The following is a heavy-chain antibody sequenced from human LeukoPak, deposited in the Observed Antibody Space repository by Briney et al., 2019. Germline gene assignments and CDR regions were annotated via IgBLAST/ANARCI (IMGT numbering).Heavy chain of an antibody. J-gene: IGHJ4*02. CDR1: GFSFSTYW. V-gene: IGHV3-66*01. D-gene: IGHD1-26*01. Sequence: GGSLRLSCAASGFSFSTYWMSWVRQTPEKGLEWLSVIYSGGTTYYADSVKGRFTISRDNSKNTLYLQMNSLRAEDTAVYYCARDDPSGSYIDYWGQGTLVTVSS. CDR2: IYSGGTT. CDR3: ARDDPSGSYIDY.